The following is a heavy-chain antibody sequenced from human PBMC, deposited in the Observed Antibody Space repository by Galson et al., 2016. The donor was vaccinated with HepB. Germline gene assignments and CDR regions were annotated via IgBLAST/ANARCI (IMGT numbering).Heavy chain of an antibody. V-gene: IGHV4-4*02. D-gene: IGHD3-22*01. Sequence: SETLSLTCAVSGASISRGNWWHWVRQPPGKGLEWIGEVYHSGSTSYNPSLTSRVTISVDKSKNQFSLNLSSVTAADTAVYYCARGMYYYDSRETAWGQGTLVTVSS. CDR1: GASISRGNW. J-gene: IGHJ5*02. CDR2: VYHSGST. CDR3: ARGMYYYDSRETA.